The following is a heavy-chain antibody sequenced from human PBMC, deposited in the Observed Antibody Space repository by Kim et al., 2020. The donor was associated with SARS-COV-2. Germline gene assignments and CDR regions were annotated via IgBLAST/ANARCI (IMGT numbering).Heavy chain of an antibody. CDR3: AKDRWMGMDV. J-gene: IGHJ6*02. CDR2: ISYDGSNK. CDR1: GFTFSSYG. D-gene: IGHD1-1*01. V-gene: IGHV3-30*18. Sequence: GGSLRLSCAASGFTFSSYGMHWVRQAPGKGLEWVAVISYDGSNKYYADSVKGRFTISRDNSKNTLYLQMNSLRAEDTAVYYCAKDRWMGMDVWGQGTTVTVSS.